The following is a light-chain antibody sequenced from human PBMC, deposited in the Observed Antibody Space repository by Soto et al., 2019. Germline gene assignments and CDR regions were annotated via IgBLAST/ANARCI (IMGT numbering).Light chain of an antibody. CDR3: CSYAENSSYV. J-gene: IGLJ1*01. V-gene: IGLV2-11*01. CDR1: SSDVGAYNY. CDR2: DVS. Sequence: QSALTQPRSVSVSPGQSVTISCTGTSSDVGAYNYVSWYQQHPGKAPKLMTYDVSKRPSGVPDRFSGSKSGNTASLTISGLQAEDEADYYCCSYAENSSYVFGTSPKVTVL.